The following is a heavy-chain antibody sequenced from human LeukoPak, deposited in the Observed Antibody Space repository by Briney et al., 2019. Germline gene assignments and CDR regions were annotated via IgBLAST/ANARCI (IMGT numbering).Heavy chain of an antibody. CDR2: IKQDGSDK. V-gene: IGHV3-7*01. Sequence: GGSLRLSCAASGFTFTTYWMTWVRQAPGKGLEWVANIKQDGSDKYYVDSVKGRFTISRDNAKNSLYLQMNSLRAEDTAVYYCARFRYSSSAFDYWGQGTLVTVSS. CDR1: GFTFTTYW. CDR3: ARFRYSSSAFDY. D-gene: IGHD6-6*01. J-gene: IGHJ4*02.